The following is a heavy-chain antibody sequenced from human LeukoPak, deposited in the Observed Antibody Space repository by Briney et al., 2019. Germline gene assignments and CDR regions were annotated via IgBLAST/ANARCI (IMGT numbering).Heavy chain of an antibody. CDR3: AKAVEMATLSGFDY. CDR1: GASVSSGDYY. Sequence: PSETLSLTCTVSGASVSSGDYYWSWIRQPPGKGLEWIEYFYYSGSTNYNPSLKSRITISVDTSKNQFSLKLSSVTAADTAVYYCAKAVEMATLSGFDYWGQGTLVTVSS. D-gene: IGHD5-24*01. V-gene: IGHV4-30-4*08. CDR2: FYYSGST. J-gene: IGHJ4*02.